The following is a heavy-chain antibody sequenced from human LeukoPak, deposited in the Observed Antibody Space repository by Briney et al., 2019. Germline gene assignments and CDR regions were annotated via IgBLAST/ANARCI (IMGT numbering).Heavy chain of an antibody. J-gene: IGHJ6*02. CDR2: IIPILGIA. CDR3: ATTQVYYYGMDV. CDR1: GGTFSSYA. Sequence: SVKVSCKASGGTFSSYAISWVRQAPGQGLEWMGRIIPILGIANYAQKFQGRVTITADKSTSTAYMELSSLRSKDTAVYYCATTQVYYYGMDVWGQGTTVTVSS. V-gene: IGHV1-69*04.